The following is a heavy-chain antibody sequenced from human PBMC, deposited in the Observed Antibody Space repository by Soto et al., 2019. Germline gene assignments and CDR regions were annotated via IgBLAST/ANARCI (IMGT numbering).Heavy chain of an antibody. V-gene: IGHV1-58*01. CDR3: AAPYDSSGARFDY. D-gene: IGHD3-22*01. CDR1: GFTFTSSA. Sequence: ASVKVSCKASGFTFTSSAVQWVRQARGQRLEWIGWIVVGSGNTNYAQKFQERVTITRDMSTSTAYMELSSLRSEDTAVYYCAAPYDSSGARFDYWGQGTLVTVSS. CDR2: IVVGSGNT. J-gene: IGHJ4*02.